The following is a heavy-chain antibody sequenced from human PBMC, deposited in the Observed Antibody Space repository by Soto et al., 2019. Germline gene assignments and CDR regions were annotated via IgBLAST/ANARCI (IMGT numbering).Heavy chain of an antibody. J-gene: IGHJ4*02. CDR3: ARIEYDKIGHDY. CDR2: IYNRGST. Sequence: PSETLSLTCTVSGASISTYYWSWIRQPPGKALEWIGYIYNRGSTNQNPSLKSRVSISIDTSKNQFSLRLRSVTAADTAVYYCARIEYDKIGHDYWGPGTRVTFSS. V-gene: IGHV4-59*01. D-gene: IGHD3-22*01. CDR1: GASISTYY.